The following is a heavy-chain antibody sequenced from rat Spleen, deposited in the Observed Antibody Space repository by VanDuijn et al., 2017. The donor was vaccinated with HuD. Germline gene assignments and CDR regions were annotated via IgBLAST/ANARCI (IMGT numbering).Heavy chain of an antibody. CDR2: IWGDGST. D-gene: IGHD1-2*01. J-gene: IGHJ2*01. V-gene: IGHV2-1*01. CDR3: ARGGTYRGFDY. CDR1: GFSLLSYS. Sequence: QVQLKESGPGLVQPSQTPSLTCTVSGFSLLSYSVNWIRQPPGKGLEWMGGIWGDGSTDYNSALKARLSISRDTSKNQVFLKMNSLQSEDTTTYYCARGGTYRGFDYWGQGVMVTVSS.